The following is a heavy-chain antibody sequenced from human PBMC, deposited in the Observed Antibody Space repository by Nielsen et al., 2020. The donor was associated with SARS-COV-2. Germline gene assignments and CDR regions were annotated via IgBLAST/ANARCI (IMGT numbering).Heavy chain of an antibody. Sequence: GESLKISCVVSGFNIRGYWMTWVRQAPGKGLGWVGNIKLDGSEKYYVDSVKGRFTISRDNARNTLYLQMNSLRVEDTAVYYCARVGFYGDPEYLDYWGPGTLVTVSS. D-gene: IGHD4-17*01. V-gene: IGHV3-7*01. CDR2: IKLDGSEK. J-gene: IGHJ4*02. CDR3: ARVGFYGDPEYLDY. CDR1: GFNIRGYW.